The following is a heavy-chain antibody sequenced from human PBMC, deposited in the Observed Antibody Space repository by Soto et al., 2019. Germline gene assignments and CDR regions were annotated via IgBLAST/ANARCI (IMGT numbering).Heavy chain of an antibody. CDR2: INSDGSST. CDR3: ARGTAGAGRYYYGMDV. J-gene: IGHJ6*02. CDR1: GFTFSSYW. Sequence: GGSLRLSCAASGFTFSSYWMHWVRQAPGKGLVWVSRINSDGSSTSYADSVKGRFTISRDNSKNTLYLQMNSLRAEDTAVYYCARGTAGAGRYYYGMDVWGQGTTVTVSS. V-gene: IGHV3-74*01. D-gene: IGHD3-10*01.